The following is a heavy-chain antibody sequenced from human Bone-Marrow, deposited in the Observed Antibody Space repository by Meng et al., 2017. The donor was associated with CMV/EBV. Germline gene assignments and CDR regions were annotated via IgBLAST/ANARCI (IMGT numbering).Heavy chain of an antibody. J-gene: IGHJ6*02. CDR2: MNPNSGNT. CDR3: ADHSSSSRKGTIDYYYYGMDV. V-gene: IGHV1-8*01. Sequence: ASVKVSCKASGYTFTSYDINWVRQATGQGLEWMGWMNPNSGNTGYAQKFQGRVTITTDESTSTAYMELSSLRSEDTAVYYCADHSSSSRKGTIDYYYYGMDVWGQGTTVTVSS. D-gene: IGHD6-6*01. CDR1: GYTFTSYD.